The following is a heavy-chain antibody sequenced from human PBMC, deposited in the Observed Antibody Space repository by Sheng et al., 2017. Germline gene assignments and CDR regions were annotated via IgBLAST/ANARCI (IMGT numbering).Heavy chain of an antibody. D-gene: IGHD6-6*01. CDR3: ARVGRRFLAARPPDY. J-gene: IGHJ4*02. CDR2: INHSGST. V-gene: IGHV4-34*01. CDR1: GGSFSGYY. Sequence: QVQLQQWGAGLLKPSETLSLTCAVYGGSFSGYYWSWIRQPPGKGLEWIGEINHSGSTNYNPSLKSRVTISVDTSKNQFSLKLSSVTAADTAVYYCARVGRRFLAARPPDYWGQGTLVTVSS.